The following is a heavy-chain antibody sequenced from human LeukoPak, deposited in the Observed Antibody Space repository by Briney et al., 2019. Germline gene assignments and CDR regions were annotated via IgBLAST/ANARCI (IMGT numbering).Heavy chain of an antibody. CDR1: GYTLSDLS. Sequence: ASVKVSCKVSGYTLSDLSMHWVRQAPGKGLERMGGFDPGDGETIYTQKFQGRVTITEDTSTDTAYMELSSLRSEDTAVYYCAAGGVYDLFDYWGQGTLVTVSS. V-gene: IGHV1-24*01. CDR3: AAGGVYDLFDY. D-gene: IGHD5/OR15-5a*01. CDR2: FDPGDGET. J-gene: IGHJ4*02.